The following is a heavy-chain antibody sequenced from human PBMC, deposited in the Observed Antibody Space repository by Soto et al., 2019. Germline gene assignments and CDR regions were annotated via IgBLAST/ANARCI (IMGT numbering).Heavy chain of an antibody. V-gene: IGHV3-72*01. CDR3: ARGRPSSGAEDDY. CDR2: TRNKANSYTT. J-gene: IGHJ4*02. CDR1: GFTFSDHY. D-gene: IGHD6-19*01. Sequence: LRLSCAASGFTFSDHYMDWVRQAPGKGLEWVGRTRNKANSYTTEYAASVKGRFTISRDDSKNSLYLQMNSLKTEDTAVYYCARGRPSSGAEDDYWGQGTLVTVSS.